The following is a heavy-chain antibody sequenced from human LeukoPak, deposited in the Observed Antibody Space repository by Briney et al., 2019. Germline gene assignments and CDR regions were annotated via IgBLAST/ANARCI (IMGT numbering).Heavy chain of an antibody. Sequence: GGSLRLSCAASGFSFSSYWMSWVRQAPGKGLEWVANIKEDGSEKYYVDSVKGRYTISRDNAKNSLYLQMNSLRADDTAVYYCARDTRPVEMATIDYWGQGTLVTVSS. CDR2: IKEDGSEK. J-gene: IGHJ4*02. D-gene: IGHD5-24*01. CDR3: ARDTRPVEMATIDY. V-gene: IGHV3-7*01. CDR1: GFSFSSYW.